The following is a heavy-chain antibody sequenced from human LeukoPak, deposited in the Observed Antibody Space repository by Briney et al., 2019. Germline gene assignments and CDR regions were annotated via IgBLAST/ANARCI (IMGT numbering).Heavy chain of an antibody. Sequence: SETLSLTCTVSGGSISGYYWSWIRQPAGKGLEWIGRIYTSGSTNYNPSLKSRVTMSVDTSKNQFSLKLSSVTAADTAVYYCARGPHYDFWSGYAAYYFDYWGQGTLVTVSS. J-gene: IGHJ4*02. D-gene: IGHD3-3*01. CDR3: ARGPHYDFWSGYAAYYFDY. CDR2: IYTSGST. CDR1: GGSISGYY. V-gene: IGHV4-4*07.